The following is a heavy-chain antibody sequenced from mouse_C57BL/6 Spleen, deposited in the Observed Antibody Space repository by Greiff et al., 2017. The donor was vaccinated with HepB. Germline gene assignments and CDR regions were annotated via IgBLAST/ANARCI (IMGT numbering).Heavy chain of an antibody. Sequence: VQLQQSGPELVKPGASVKISCKASGYTFTDYYINWVKQRPGQGLEWIGWIFPGSGSTYYNEKFKGKATLTVDKSSSTAYMLLSSLTSEDSAVYFCARSPGSSYWYFDVWGTGTTVTVSS. V-gene: IGHV1-75*01. CDR3: ARSPGSSYWYFDV. CDR2: IFPGSGST. J-gene: IGHJ1*03. CDR1: GYTFTDYY. D-gene: IGHD1-1*01.